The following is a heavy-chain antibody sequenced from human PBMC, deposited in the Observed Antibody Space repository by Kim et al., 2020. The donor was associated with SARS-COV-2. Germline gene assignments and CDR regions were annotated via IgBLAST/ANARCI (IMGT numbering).Heavy chain of an antibody. CDR3: ARQGSGVITPLHY. Sequence: SETLSLTCTVSGGSISSSSYYWGWIRQPTGKGLEWIGSIYYSGSTYYNPSLKSRVTISVETSKNQFSLKLSFVTAADTAVYYCARQGSGVITPLHYWGQGTLLTVSS. V-gene: IGHV4-39*01. D-gene: IGHD3-10*01. J-gene: IGHJ4*02. CDR2: IYYSGST. CDR1: GGSISSSSYY.